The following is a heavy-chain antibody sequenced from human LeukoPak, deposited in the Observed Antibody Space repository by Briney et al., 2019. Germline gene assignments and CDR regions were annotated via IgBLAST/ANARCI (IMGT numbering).Heavy chain of an antibody. D-gene: IGHD3-3*01. CDR3: ARVAYYDFWSGYLNY. J-gene: IGHJ4*02. V-gene: IGHV3-7*01. CDR1: GFTFSSYW. Sequence: GGSLRLSCAASGFTFSSYWMSWVRQAPGQGLEWVANIKQDGSEKYYVEPVKGRFTISRDNAKNSLYLQMNSLRAEDTAVYYCARVAYYDFWSGYLNYWGQGTLVTVSP. CDR2: IKQDGSEK.